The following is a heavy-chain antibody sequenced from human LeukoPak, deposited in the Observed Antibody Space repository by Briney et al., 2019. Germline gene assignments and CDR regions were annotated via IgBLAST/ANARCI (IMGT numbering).Heavy chain of an antibody. CDR1: GFTFSSYA. D-gene: IGHD5-24*01. CDR2: ISGSGGST. V-gene: IGHV3-23*01. J-gene: IGHJ4*02. CDR3: AEDRPLEMATITVDY. Sequence: GGSLRLSCAASGFTFSSYAMSWVRQAPGKGLEWVSAISGSGGSTYYADSVKGRFTISRDNSKNTLYLQMNSLRAEDTAVYYCAEDRPLEMATITVDYWGQGTLVTVSS.